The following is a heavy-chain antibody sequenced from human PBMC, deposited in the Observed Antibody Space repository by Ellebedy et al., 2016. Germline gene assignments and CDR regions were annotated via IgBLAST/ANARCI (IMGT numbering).Heavy chain of an antibody. D-gene: IGHD6-19*01. CDR3: AKCRHINGCLLDY. V-gene: IGHV3-53*01. Sequence: GGSLRLSCAASEFTVSSDYMSWVRQAPGKGLEWVSSIYSGGNTYYADSVKGRFTISRDSSKNTLYLDMDSLRAEDTAIYYCAKCRHINGCLLDYWGQGTLVTVSS. CDR1: EFTVSSDY. CDR2: IYSGGNT. J-gene: IGHJ4*02.